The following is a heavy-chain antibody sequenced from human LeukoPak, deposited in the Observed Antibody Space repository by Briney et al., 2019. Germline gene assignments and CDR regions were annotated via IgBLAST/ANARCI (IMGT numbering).Heavy chain of an antibody. Sequence: ASVKVSCKASGYTFTGYYMHWVRQAPGQGLEWMEWINPNSGGTNYAQKFQGRVTMTRDTSISTAYMELSRLRSDDTAVYYCARTRIVGATGVYGPFDYWGQGTLVTVSS. CDR1: GYTFTGYY. D-gene: IGHD1-26*01. CDR2: INPNSGGT. CDR3: ARTRIVGATGVYGPFDY. J-gene: IGHJ4*02. V-gene: IGHV1-2*02.